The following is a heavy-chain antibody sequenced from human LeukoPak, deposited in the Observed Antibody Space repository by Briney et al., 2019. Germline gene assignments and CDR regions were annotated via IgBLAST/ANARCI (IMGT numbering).Heavy chain of an antibody. Sequence: GGSLRLSCAASGFTFDDYAMHWVRQAPGKGLEWVSGISWNSGSMDYADSVKGRFTISRDNAKNSLYLQMNSLTAEDTAVYYCARFGFFPNAIDYWGQGTLVAVSS. CDR3: ARFGFFPNAIDY. CDR1: GFTFDDYA. V-gene: IGHV3-9*01. J-gene: IGHJ4*02. CDR2: ISWNSGSM. D-gene: IGHD2-8*01.